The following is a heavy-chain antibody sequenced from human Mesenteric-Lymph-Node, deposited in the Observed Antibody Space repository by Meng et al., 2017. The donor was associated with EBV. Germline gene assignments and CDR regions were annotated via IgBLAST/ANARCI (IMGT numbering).Heavy chain of an antibody. V-gene: IGHV1-2*06. CDR2: IDPHSGAT. CDR3: ARIWDYGSHSGEDY. D-gene: IGHD4-23*01. J-gene: IGHJ4*02. CDR1: GYPFLVHS. Sequence: LVQPGAEVQSPVAPQPVSCKPPGYPFLVHSMFWVRQAPGQGLEWMGRIDPHSGATNYAQNFQGSVTSTRDTPISTAYMELNSLKSDDPAVYYCARIWDYGSHSGEDYWGQGTLVTVSS.